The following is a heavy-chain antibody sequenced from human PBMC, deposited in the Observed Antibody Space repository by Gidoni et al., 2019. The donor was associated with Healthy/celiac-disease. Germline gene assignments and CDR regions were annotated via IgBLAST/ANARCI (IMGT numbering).Heavy chain of an antibody. V-gene: IGHV5-51*01. D-gene: IGHD5-12*01. CDR1: GYSFPRYW. CDR2: IYPGDSDT. Sequence: EVQLVQSGAEVKKPGESLKLSCTGSGYSFPRYWIGWVRQMPGKGLEWMGIIYPGDSDTRYSPSFQGQVTISADKSISTAYLQWSSLKASDTARYYCARHGEMATIYGDAFDIWGQGTMVTVSS. CDR3: ARHGEMATIYGDAFDI. J-gene: IGHJ3*02.